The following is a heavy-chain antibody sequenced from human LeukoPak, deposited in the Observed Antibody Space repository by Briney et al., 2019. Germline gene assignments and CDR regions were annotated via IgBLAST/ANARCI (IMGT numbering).Heavy chain of an antibody. CDR1: GFTFSSEA. CDR3: AKAEGYDILTGLDY. D-gene: IGHD3-9*01. V-gene: IGHV3-23*01. CDR2: IGASGGST. J-gene: IGHJ4*02. Sequence: GGSLRLSWATSGFTFSSEAMSWVRQAAGKGLEWVSGIGASGGSTYYADSVKGRFTISRDNSKNTLYLQMNSLRTEDTAVYYCAKAEGYDILTGLDYWGQGTLVTVSS.